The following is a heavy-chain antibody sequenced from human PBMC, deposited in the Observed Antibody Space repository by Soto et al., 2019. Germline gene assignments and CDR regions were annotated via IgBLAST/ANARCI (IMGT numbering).Heavy chain of an antibody. J-gene: IGHJ4*02. CDR3: ARALRYYYDSSGYYDY. Sequence: GGSLRLSCAASGFTFSSYWMSWVRQAPGKGLEWVANIKQDGSEKYYVDSVKGRFTISRDNAKNSLYLQMNSLRAEDTAVYYCARALRYYYDSSGYYDYWGQGTLVTVS. V-gene: IGHV3-7*01. CDR2: IKQDGSEK. CDR1: GFTFSSYW. D-gene: IGHD3-22*01.